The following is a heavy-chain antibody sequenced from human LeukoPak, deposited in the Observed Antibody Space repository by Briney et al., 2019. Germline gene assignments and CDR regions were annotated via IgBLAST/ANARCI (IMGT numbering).Heavy chain of an antibody. J-gene: IGHJ6*03. V-gene: IGHV3-23*01. CDR1: GFTFSSYA. CDR3: AKVACSTTSRSHIGLGYAYYYYMDV. CDR2: ISGSGGST. Sequence: PGGSLRLSCAASGFTFSSYAMIWVRQAPGKGLEWVSAISGSGGSTYYADSVKGRFTISRDNSKNTLYLQMNSLRAEDTAVYHCAKVACSTTSRSHIGLGYAYYYYMDVWGKGTTVTVSS. D-gene: IGHD2-2*01.